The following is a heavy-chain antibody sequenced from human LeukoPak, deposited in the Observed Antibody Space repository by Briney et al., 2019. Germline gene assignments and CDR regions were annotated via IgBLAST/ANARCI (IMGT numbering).Heavy chain of an antibody. CDR1: GGSFSGYY. CDR3: VIGYYYHY. CDR2: INHSGST. V-gene: IGHV4-34*01. J-gene: IGHJ4*02. Sequence: PSETLSLTCAVYGGSFSGYYWSWIRQPPGKGLEWIGEINHSGSTNYNPSLKSRVTISVDTSKNQFSLKLSSVTAADTAVYYGVIGYYYHYWGQGTLVTVSS.